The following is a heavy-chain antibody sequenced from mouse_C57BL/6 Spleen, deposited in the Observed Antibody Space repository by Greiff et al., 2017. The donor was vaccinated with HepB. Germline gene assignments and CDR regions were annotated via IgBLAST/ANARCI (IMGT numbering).Heavy chain of an antibody. J-gene: IGHJ1*03. CDR1: GYAFSSSW. V-gene: IGHV1-82*01. D-gene: IGHD1-1*01. Sequence: QVQLQQSGPELVKPGASVKISCKASGYAFSSSWMNWVKQRPGKGLEWIGRIYPGDGDTNYNGKFKGKATLTADKSSSTAYMQLSSLTSEDSAVYFCAEVRSHWYFDVWHRDHGHRLL. CDR2: IYPGDGDT. CDR3: AEVRSHWYFDV.